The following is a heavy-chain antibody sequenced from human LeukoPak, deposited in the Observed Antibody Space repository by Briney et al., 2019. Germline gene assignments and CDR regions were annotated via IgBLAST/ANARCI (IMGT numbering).Heavy chain of an antibody. D-gene: IGHD3-10*01. V-gene: IGHV4-30-4*01. CDR3: VSGSYLNWFDP. Sequence: SQTLSLTCTVSGGSISSGDDYWSWIRQPPGKGLEWIGYIYYSGSTYYNPSLKSRVTISVDTSKNQFSLKLSSVTAADTAVYYCVSGSYLNWFDPWGQGTLVTVSS. CDR1: GGSISSGDDY. J-gene: IGHJ5*02. CDR2: IYYSGST.